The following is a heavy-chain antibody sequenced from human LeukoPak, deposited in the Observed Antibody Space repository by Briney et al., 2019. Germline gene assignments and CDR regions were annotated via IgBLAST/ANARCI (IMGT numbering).Heavy chain of an antibody. J-gene: IGHJ5*02. CDR3: ARADGGYHS. CDR2: INAGNGNT. Sequence: ASVKVSCKASGYTFTSYGISWVRQAPGQRLEWMGWINAGNGNTKYSQKFQGRVAITRDTSASTAYMELSSLRSEDTAVYYCARADGGYHSWGQGTLVTVSS. D-gene: IGHD5-12*01. V-gene: IGHV1-3*01. CDR1: GYTFTSYG.